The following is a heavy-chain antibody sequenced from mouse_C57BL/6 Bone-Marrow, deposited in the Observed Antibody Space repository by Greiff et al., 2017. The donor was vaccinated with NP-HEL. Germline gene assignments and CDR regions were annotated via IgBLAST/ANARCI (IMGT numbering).Heavy chain of an antibody. Sequence: QVQLQQSGAELAKPGASVKLSCKASGYTFTSYWMHWVKQRPGQGLEWIGYINPSRGYTKYNQTFTDKATLTADNYSSTAYMQLSILTYEDSAVYYCARVGKVANSPYYYAMDYWGQGTSVTVSS. CDR1: GYTFTSYW. CDR2: INPSRGYT. D-gene: IGHD1-1*01. V-gene: IGHV1-7*01. CDR3: ARVGKVANSPYYYAMDY. J-gene: IGHJ4*01.